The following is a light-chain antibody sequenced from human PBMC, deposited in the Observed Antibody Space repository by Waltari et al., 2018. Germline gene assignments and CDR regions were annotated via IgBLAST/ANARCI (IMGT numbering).Light chain of an antibody. J-gene: IGKJ2*01. V-gene: IGKV1-5*03. Sequence: IQMSQSRSTVSPSVVDGVTITCRASQSWSSWLTWHKQKPGKAPKLLIYKASSLESGVTSRFSGSGSGTEFTLTISSLQPDDFATYYCQQYNSYSGTFGQGTKLEIK. CDR3: QQYNSYSGT. CDR2: KAS. CDR1: QSWSSW.